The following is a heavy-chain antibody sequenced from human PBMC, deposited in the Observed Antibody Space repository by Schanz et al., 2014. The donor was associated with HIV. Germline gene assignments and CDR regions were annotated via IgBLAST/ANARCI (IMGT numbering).Heavy chain of an antibody. V-gene: IGHV1-69*06. CDR2: IIPIFGTT. Sequence: QVQLVQSGAEVKKPGSSVKVSCKASGGTFNTYAINWVRLAPGQGLEWMGGIIPIFGTTNYAQKFQGRVTITADKSTTTSYMELSSLRSEDTAVYYCARRESDGALDVWGPGTTVIVSS. CDR1: GGTFNTYA. CDR3: ARRESDGALDV. D-gene: IGHD2-21*02. J-gene: IGHJ6*02.